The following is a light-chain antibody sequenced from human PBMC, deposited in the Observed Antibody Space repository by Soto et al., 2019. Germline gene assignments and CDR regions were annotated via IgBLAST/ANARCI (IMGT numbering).Light chain of an antibody. V-gene: IGLV2-8*01. CDR3: SSYAGSSNV. Sequence: QSALTQPRSVSGSPGQSVAISCTGTSSDVGGYNYVSWYQQHPGKAPKLMIYEVNKRPSGVPDRFPGSKSGNTASLTVSGLQAEDEADYYCSSYAGSSNVFGTGTKVTVL. CDR1: SSDVGGYNY. J-gene: IGLJ1*01. CDR2: EVN.